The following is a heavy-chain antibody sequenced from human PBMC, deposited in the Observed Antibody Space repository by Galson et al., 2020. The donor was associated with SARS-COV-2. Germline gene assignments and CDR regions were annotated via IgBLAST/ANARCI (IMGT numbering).Heavy chain of an antibody. Sequence: QTLSPTCTVSGGSTYRYYWSWILQHSGRGSEWLGYISHTGIIVYSLSLKTRITISLATSKNQFSLKLGSENAADTATYYCARVNDYYDYNANYLHHGMDVWGPGTTVTVS. V-gene: IGHV4-59*01. CDR1: GGSTYRYY. CDR3: ARVNDYYDYNANYLHHGMDV. CDR2: ISHTGII. D-gene: IGHD3-22*01. J-gene: IGHJ6*02.